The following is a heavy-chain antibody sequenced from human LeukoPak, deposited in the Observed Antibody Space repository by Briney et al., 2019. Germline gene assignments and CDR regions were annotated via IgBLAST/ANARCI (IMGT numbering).Heavy chain of an antibody. D-gene: IGHD3-22*01. CDR1: GFTVSNNY. CDR2: IYTDGST. J-gene: IGHJ4*02. V-gene: IGHV3-53*01. CDR3: ARDRGFYDTSPPD. Sequence: GGSLRLSCAASGFTVSNNYLSWVRQAPGKGLEWVSVIYTDGSTYYAGSVKGRFTIFRDNSKNALYLQMSSLRAEDTAVYYCARDRGFYDTSPPDWGQGTLVTVSS.